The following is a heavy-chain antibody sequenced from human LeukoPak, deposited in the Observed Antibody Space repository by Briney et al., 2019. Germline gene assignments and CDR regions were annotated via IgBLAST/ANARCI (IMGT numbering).Heavy chain of an antibody. V-gene: IGHV1-2*02. J-gene: IGHJ4*02. Sequence: ASVKVSCKASGYTFTGYYMHWVRQAPGQGPEWMGWINPNSGGTNYAQKLQGRVTMTRDTSISTAYMELSRLRSDDTAVYYCARVLSNWNYHDYWGQGTLVTVSS. CDR3: ARVLSNWNYHDY. D-gene: IGHD1-1*01. CDR2: INPNSGGT. CDR1: GYTFTGYY.